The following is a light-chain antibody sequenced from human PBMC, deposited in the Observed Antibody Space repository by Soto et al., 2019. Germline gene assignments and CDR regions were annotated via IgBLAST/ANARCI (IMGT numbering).Light chain of an antibody. CDR3: QTWGTGIRV. V-gene: IGLV4-69*01. Sequence: QLVLTQSPSASASLGASVKLTCTLSSGHSSYAIAWHQQRPEKGPRYLMKLNSDGSHSKGDGIPDRFSGSSSGAERYLTISSLQSEDEADYYCQTWGTGIRVFSGGTKLTVL. CDR2: LNSDGSH. J-gene: IGLJ3*02. CDR1: SGHSSYA.